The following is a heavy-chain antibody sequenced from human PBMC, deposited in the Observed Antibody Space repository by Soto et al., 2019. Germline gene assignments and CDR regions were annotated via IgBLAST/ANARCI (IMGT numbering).Heavy chain of an antibody. J-gene: IGHJ6*02. CDR3: AKVPPEAAAAPGYYYGMDV. D-gene: IGHD6-13*01. V-gene: IGHV3-23*01. Sequence: EVQLLESGGGLVQPGGSLRLSCAASGFTFSSYAMSWVHQAPGKGLEWVSAISGSGGSTYYADSVKGRFTISRDNSKNTLYLQMNSLRAEDTAVYYCAKVPPEAAAAPGYYYGMDVWGQGTTVTVSS. CDR1: GFTFSSYA. CDR2: ISGSGGST.